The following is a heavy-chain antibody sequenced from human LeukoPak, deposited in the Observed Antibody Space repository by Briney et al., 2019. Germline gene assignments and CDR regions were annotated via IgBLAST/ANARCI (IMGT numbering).Heavy chain of an antibody. Sequence: GGSLRLSCAASGFTFSSYWMSWVRQAPGKGLEWVANIKQDGSEKYYVDSVKGRFTISRDNAKNSLYLQMNSLRAEDTAVYYCARDNRHYYDSSGGFDYWGQGTLVTVSS. V-gene: IGHV3-7*01. CDR3: ARDNRHYYDSSGGFDY. D-gene: IGHD3-22*01. CDR2: IKQDGSEK. CDR1: GFTFSSYW. J-gene: IGHJ4*02.